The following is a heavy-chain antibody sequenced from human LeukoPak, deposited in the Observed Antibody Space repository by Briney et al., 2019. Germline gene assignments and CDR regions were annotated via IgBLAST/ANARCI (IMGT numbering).Heavy chain of an antibody. V-gene: IGHV4-59*01. CDR1: GGSISSYY. CDR3: ASGVYGSGRTDY. Sequence: ASETLSLTCTVSGGSISSYYWSWIRQPPGKGLEWIGYIYYSGSTNYSPSLKSRVTISVDTSKNQFSLKLSSVTAADTAVYYCASGVYGSGRTDYWGQGTLVTVSS. CDR2: IYYSGST. J-gene: IGHJ4*02. D-gene: IGHD3-10*01.